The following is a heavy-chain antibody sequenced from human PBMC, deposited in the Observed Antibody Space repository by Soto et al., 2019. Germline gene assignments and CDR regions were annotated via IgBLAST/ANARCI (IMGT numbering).Heavy chain of an antibody. J-gene: IGHJ4*02. D-gene: IGHD6-19*01. CDR3: ARRQGGWPYYFGY. CDR1: GYSFTIYW. V-gene: IGHV5-51*01. CDR2: IYPGDSDT. Sequence: PGESLKISCEGSGYSFTIYWIGLVLQMPGKGLDWMWIIYPGDSDTRYSPSFQGQVTISADKSISTAYLQWSSLKASDTAMYYCARRQGGWPYYFGYWGQGTLVTVSS.